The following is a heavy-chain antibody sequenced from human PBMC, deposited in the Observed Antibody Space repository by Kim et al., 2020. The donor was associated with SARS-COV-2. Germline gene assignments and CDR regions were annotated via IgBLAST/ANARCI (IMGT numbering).Heavy chain of an antibody. V-gene: IGHV3-30-3*01. CDR3: AREGRDTAMAEANTVLFDY. CDR2: ISYDGSNK. Sequence: GGSLRLSCAASGFTFSSYAMHWVRQAPGKGLEWVAVISYDGSNKYYADSVKGRFTISRDNSKNTLYLQMNSLRAEDTAVYYCAREGRDTAMAEANTVLFDYWGQGTLVTVSS. CDR1: GFTFSSYA. J-gene: IGHJ4*02. D-gene: IGHD5-18*01.